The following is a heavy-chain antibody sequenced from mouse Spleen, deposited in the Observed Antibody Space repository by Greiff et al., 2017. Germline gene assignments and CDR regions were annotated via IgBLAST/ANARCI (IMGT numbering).Heavy chain of an antibody. CDR1: GFSLTSYG. D-gene: IGHD2-1*01. Sequence: VMLVESGPGLVAPSQSLSITCTVSGFSLTSYGVDWVRKPPGKGLEWLGVIWGGGSTNYNSALMSRLSISKDNSKSQVFLKMNSLQTDDTAMYYCAKRNYGNYGAMDYWGQGTSVTVSS. J-gene: IGHJ4*01. CDR2: IWGGGST. CDR3: AKRNYGNYGAMDY. V-gene: IGHV2-9*01.